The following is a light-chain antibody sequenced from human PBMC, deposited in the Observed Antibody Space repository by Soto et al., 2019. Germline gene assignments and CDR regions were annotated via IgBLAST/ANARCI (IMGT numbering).Light chain of an antibody. CDR1: QSISSSY. CDR2: GAS. CDR3: QQYGSSSWT. J-gene: IGKJ5*01. V-gene: IGKV3-20*01. Sequence: EIVLTQSPGTLSLSPGKRATLSCRASQSISSSYLAWYQQRPGQAPRLLIYGASSRATGIPDRFSGSGSGTEFTLTISRLEPEDFAVYYCQQYGSSSWTFGQGTRLET.